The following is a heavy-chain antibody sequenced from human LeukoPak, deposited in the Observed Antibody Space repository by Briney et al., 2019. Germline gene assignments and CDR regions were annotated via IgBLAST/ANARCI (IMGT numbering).Heavy chain of an antibody. Sequence: ASVKVSCKASGYTFTSYGISWVRQAPGQGLERMGWISAYNGNTNYAQKLQGRVTMTTDTSTSTAYMELRSLRSDDTAVYYCARVRGVAGNYYYMDVWGKGTTVTVSS. J-gene: IGHJ6*03. V-gene: IGHV1-18*01. CDR1: GYTFTSYG. CDR3: ARVRGVAGNYYYMDV. D-gene: IGHD3-10*01. CDR2: ISAYNGNT.